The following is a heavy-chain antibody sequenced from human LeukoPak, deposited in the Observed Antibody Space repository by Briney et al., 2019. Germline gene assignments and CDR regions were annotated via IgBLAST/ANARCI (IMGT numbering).Heavy chain of an antibody. D-gene: IGHD4-11*01. V-gene: IGHV3-7*01. CDR3: ARLGGETTRYDL. Sequence: GGSLRLSCAASGFTFRNYWMSWVRQAPGRGLDWVATIKQDGILKHYADSVKGRFTFSRDNAGNSLYLQMDSLRVDDTAVYYCARLGGETTRYDLWGQGALVTVSS. CDR1: GFTFRNYW. CDR2: IKQDGILK. J-gene: IGHJ4*02.